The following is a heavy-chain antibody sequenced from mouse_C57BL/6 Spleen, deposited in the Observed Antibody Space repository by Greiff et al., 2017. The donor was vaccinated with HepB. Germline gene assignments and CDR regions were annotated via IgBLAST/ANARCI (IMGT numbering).Heavy chain of an antibody. J-gene: IGHJ3*01. CDR1: GYSITSGYY. D-gene: IGHD3-2*02. Sequence: EVQLQESGPGLVKPSQSLSLTCSVTGYSITSGYYWNWIRQFPGNKLEWMGYISYDGSNNYNPSLKNRISITRDTSKNQFFLKLNSVTTEDTATYYCARDQGQLRLAWFAYWGQGTLVTVSA. CDR3: ARDQGQLRLAWFAY. V-gene: IGHV3-6*01. CDR2: ISYDGSN.